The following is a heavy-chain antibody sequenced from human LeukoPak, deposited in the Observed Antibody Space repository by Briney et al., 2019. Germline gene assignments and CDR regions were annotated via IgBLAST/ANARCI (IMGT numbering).Heavy chain of an antibody. CDR2: IKQDGSEK. Sequence: GGSLRLSCAASGFTFSSYWMSWVRQAPGKGLEWVANIKQDGSEKYYVDSVKGRFTISRDNAKNSLYLQMNSLRAEDTAVYYCARGDPPEYGSSFDYWGQGTLVTVSS. CDR3: ARGDPPEYGSSFDY. V-gene: IGHV3-7*03. CDR1: GFTFSSYW. D-gene: IGHD3-10*01. J-gene: IGHJ4*02.